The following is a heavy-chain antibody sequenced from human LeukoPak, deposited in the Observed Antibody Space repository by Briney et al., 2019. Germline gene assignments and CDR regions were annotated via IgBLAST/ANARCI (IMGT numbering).Heavy chain of an antibody. CDR1: GFTFNSYA. D-gene: IGHD1-26*01. V-gene: IGHV3-23*01. Sequence: GGSLGPSGAASGFTFNSYAMSWVRQAPEKGLEWVATISGSGGGTYYADSVKGRFTISRDDSKNTLYLQMNSLRAEDTAVYYCAKDLGRYRNNYFDYWGQGTPVTVSS. CDR3: AKDLGRYRNNYFDY. J-gene: IGHJ4*02. CDR2: ISGSGGGT.